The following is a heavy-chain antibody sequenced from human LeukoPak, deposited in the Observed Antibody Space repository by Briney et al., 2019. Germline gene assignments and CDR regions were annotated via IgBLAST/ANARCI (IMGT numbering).Heavy chain of an antibody. CDR1: GGSFSGYY. Sequence: SETLSLTCAVYGGSFSGYYWNWLRQPPGKWREWMGEITDSGDANNNPSLKSRVTISIDTSKNQFSLSLTSVTAADTSVYYCTRCACHGHSCYSGIRAVDIWGQGTMVTVSS. D-gene: IGHD2-15*01. CDR2: ITDSGDA. CDR3: TRCACHGHSCYSGIRAVDI. J-gene: IGHJ3*02. V-gene: IGHV4-34*01.